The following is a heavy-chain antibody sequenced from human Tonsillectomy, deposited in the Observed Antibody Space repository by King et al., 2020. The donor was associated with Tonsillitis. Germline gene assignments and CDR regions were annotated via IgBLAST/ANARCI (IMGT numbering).Heavy chain of an antibody. CDR3: ARDLMVTPTPP. J-gene: IGHJ5*02. CDR2: ISYDGSNK. D-gene: IGHD4-23*01. Sequence: VQLVQSGGGVVQPGRSLRLSCAASGFTFSSYAMHWVRQAPGKGLEWVAVISYDGSNKYYADSVKGRFTISRDNSKNTLYLQMNSLRAEDTAVYYCARDLMVTPTPPWGQGTLVTVSS. CDR1: GFTFSSYA. V-gene: IGHV3-30-3*01.